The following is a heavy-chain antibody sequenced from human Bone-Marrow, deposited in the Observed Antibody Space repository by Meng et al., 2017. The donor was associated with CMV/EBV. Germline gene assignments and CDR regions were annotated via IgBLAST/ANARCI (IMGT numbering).Heavy chain of an antibody. CDR3: ARGGAVAGTLRYYGMDV. Sequence: ASVKVSCKASGYTFTGHHIHWVRQAPGQGLEWMGWINPNSGNINYLQKFQGRVTMTRDTSIDTAYMELSRLRSDDTAVYYCARGGAVAGTLRYYGMDVWGQGTTVTVSS. CDR1: GYTFTGHH. J-gene: IGHJ6*02. V-gene: IGHV1-2*02. D-gene: IGHD6-19*01. CDR2: INPNSGNI.